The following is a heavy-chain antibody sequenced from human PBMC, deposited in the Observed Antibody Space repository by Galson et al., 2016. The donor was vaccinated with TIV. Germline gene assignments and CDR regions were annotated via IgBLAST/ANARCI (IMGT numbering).Heavy chain of an antibody. CDR3: ARGGVTTDFWSNYYPGGMDV. CDR1: GYTFPSYT. D-gene: IGHD3-3*01. Sequence: SVKVSCKASGYTFPSYTMHWVRQAPGQRLDWMGWINAGNGNTRYSQQFQGRVTITRDTSASTAYMDLSSLKSEDTAVYYCARGGVTTDFWSNYYPGGMDVWGQGTTVTVS. CDR2: INAGNGNT. J-gene: IGHJ6*02. V-gene: IGHV1-3*01.